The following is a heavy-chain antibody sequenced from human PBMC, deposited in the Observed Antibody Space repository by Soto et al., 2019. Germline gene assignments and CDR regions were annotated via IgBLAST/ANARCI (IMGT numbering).Heavy chain of an antibody. CDR2: IYYSGST. Sequence: SETLSLTCTVSGGSISSGGYYWSWIRQHPGKGLEWIGYIYYSGSTYYNPSLKSRVTISVDTSKNQFSLKLSSVTAADTAVYYCESQRPDYYYYYYMDVWGKGTTVNVSS. CDR3: ESQRPDYYYYYYMDV. CDR1: GGSISSGGYY. J-gene: IGHJ6*03. V-gene: IGHV4-31*03.